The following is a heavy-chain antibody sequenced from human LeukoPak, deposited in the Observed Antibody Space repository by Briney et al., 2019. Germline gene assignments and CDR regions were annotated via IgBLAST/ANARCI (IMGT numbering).Heavy chain of an antibody. J-gene: IGHJ1*01. CDR1: GYTFTGYY. V-gene: IGHV1-2*02. CDR2: INPYSGGT. CDR3: ARDESASYYYDTSDDQH. D-gene: IGHD3-22*01. Sequence: GASVKVSCKASGYTFTGYYMHWVRQAPGQGLEWMGWINPYSGGTNYAQNFQGRVTMTRDTSISTAYMELSRLRSDDTAVYYCARDESASYYYDTSDDQHWGQGTLVTVSS.